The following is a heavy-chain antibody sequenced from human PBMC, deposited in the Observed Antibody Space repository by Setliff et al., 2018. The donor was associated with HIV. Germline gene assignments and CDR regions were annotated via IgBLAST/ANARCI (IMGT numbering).Heavy chain of an antibody. CDR3: ARSTVGAGASFP. CDR1: GDSINTHY. V-gene: IGHV4-59*11. D-gene: IGHD1-26*01. CDR2: ISHSGNT. J-gene: IGHJ5*02. Sequence: SETLSLTCTVSGDSINTHYWSWIRQPPGKGLEWIGCISHSGNTNFNPSLNSRVTISLDTSKNQFSLRLTSLTAADTAIYYCARSTVGAGASFPWGRGILVTVS.